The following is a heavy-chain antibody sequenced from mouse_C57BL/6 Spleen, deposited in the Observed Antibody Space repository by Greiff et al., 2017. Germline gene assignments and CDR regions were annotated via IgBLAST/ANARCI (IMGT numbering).Heavy chain of an antibody. V-gene: IGHV1-9*01. Sequence: QVQLQQSGAELMKPGASVKLSCKATGYTFTGYWIEWVKQRPGHGLEWIGEILPGSGSTNYNEKFKGKATFTADTSSNTAYMQLSSLTTEDSAIYYCARYNFDYYGSSCAWFAYWGQGTLVTVSA. CDR1: GYTFTGYW. CDR3: ARYNFDYYGSSCAWFAY. J-gene: IGHJ3*01. CDR2: ILPGSGST. D-gene: IGHD1-1*01.